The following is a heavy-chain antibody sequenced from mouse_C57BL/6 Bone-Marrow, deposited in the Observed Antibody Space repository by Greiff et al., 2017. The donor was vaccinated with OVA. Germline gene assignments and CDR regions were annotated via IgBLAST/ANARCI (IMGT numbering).Heavy chain of an antibody. V-gene: IGHV1-39*01. Sequence: LMEPGASVKISCKASGYSFTDYNMNWVKQSNGKSLEWIGVINPNYGTTSYNQKFKGKATLTVDQSSSSAYMQLNSLTSEDSAVYYCARTGLLWLRRAWFAYWGQGTLVTVSA. J-gene: IGHJ3*01. D-gene: IGHD2-2*01. CDR1: GYSFTDYN. CDR3: ARTGLLWLRRAWFAY. CDR2: INPNYGTT.